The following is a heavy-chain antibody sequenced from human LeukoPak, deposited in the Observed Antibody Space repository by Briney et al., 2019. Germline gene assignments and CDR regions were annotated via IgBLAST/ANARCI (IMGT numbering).Heavy chain of an antibody. Sequence: PGRSLRLSCAASGFTFSSCGMHWVRQAPGKGLEWVAVIWYDGSNKYYADSVKGRFTISRDNSKNTLYLQMNSLRAEDTAVYYCARGAVVVVPAAMQYYFDYWGQGTLVTVSS. J-gene: IGHJ4*02. CDR2: IWYDGSNK. CDR1: GFTFSSCG. D-gene: IGHD2-2*01. CDR3: ARGAVVVVPAAMQYYFDY. V-gene: IGHV3-33*01.